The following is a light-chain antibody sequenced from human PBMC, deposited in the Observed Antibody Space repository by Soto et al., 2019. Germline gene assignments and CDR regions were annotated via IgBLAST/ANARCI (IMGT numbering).Light chain of an antibody. CDR1: SSDVGGYNY. CDR2: EVS. J-gene: IGLJ3*02. V-gene: IGLV2-14*01. Sequence: QSALTQPASVSGSPGQSITISCTGTSSDVGGYNYVSWYQQHPGKAPKLIIYEVSNRPSGVSNRFSGSKSGNTASLTISGLQAEDEADYYCSSYTTSSTWVFGGGTKLTGL. CDR3: SSYTTSSTWV.